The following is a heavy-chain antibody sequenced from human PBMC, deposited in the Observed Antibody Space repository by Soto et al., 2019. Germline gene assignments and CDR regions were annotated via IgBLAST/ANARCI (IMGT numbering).Heavy chain of an antibody. Sequence: PSETLSLTCAVYGGSFSGYYWSWIRQPPGKGLEWIGEINHSGSTNYNPSLKSRVTISVDTSKNQFSLKLSSVTAADTAVYYCARGRPDGTMIVVVDYWGQGTLVTVS. J-gene: IGHJ4*02. CDR3: ARGRPDGTMIVVVDY. V-gene: IGHV4-34*01. CDR1: GGSFSGYY. D-gene: IGHD3-22*01. CDR2: INHSGST.